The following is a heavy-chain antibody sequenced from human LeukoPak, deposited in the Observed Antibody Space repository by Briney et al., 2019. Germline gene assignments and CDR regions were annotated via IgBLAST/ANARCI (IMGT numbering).Heavy chain of an antibody. Sequence: TGGSLRLSCAASGFTFNNYAMSWVRQTPGKGLEWVSGISDSAASTYYTDSVKGPFTISRDNSKDTVYLQMNNLRDADTALYFCVRHDSYIPFWGQGSLVTVSS. CDR2: ISDSAAST. J-gene: IGHJ1*01. V-gene: IGHV3-23*01. CDR1: GFTFNNYA. CDR3: VRHDSYIPF. D-gene: IGHD5-18*01.